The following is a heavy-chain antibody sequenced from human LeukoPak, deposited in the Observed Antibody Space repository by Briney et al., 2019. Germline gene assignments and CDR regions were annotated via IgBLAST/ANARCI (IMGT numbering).Heavy chain of an antibody. J-gene: IGHJ4*02. CDR3: AGRIAAAGTPFDY. D-gene: IGHD6-13*01. CDR2: IYSGGST. CDR1: GFTFSSHG. Sequence: GGSLRLSCAASGFTFSSHGMNWVRQAPGKGLEWVSVIYSGGSTYYADSVKGRFTISRDNSKNTLYLQMNSLRAEDTAVYYCAGRIAAAGTPFDYWGQGTLVTVSS. V-gene: IGHV3-53*01.